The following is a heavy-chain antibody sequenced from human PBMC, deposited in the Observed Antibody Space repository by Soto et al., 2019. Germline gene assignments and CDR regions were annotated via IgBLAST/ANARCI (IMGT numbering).Heavy chain of an antibody. J-gene: IGHJ5*02. CDR2: IFWDDDK. D-gene: IGHD3-3*01. Sequence: SGPTLVTPTQTLTLTCTFSRFSLSTSGLGVGWIRQSPGKALEWLALIFWDDDKRHSPSLKSRVTITKDTSRNQVALTMANMDHVDTATYSCVHSRRVGHESGGYYYFWGSWGQGTLVTVSS. CDR3: VHSRRVGHESGGYYYFWGS. CDR1: RFSLSTSGLG. V-gene: IGHV2-5*02.